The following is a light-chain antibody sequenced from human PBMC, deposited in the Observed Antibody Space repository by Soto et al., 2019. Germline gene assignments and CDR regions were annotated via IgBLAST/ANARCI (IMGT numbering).Light chain of an antibody. Sequence: QSVLTQPPSVSAAPGQKVTISCSGSSSNIGNNYVSWYQQLPGTAPTLLIYDNNKRPSGIPDRFSDSKSGPSATLAITGLQPGDEADYYCGTWDSSLSAYVFGTGTKVTVL. J-gene: IGLJ1*01. CDR1: SSNIGNNY. V-gene: IGLV1-51*01. CDR2: DNN. CDR3: GTWDSSLSAYV.